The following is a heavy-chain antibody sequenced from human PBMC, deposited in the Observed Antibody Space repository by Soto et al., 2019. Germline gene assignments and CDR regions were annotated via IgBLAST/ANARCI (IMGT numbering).Heavy chain of an antibody. Sequence: QLQLQESGSGLVKPSQTLSLTCAVSGGSISSGGYSWSWIRQPPGKGLEWIGYIYHSGSTYYNLSIKSRVTLSVDRSKTQFSLKLSSVTAADTALYYSAGSGYYHNSGMDVWGQATTVTVSS. D-gene: IGHD3-22*01. CDR2: IYHSGST. CDR3: AGSGYYHNSGMDV. J-gene: IGHJ6*02. CDR1: GGSISSGGYS. V-gene: IGHV4-30-2*01.